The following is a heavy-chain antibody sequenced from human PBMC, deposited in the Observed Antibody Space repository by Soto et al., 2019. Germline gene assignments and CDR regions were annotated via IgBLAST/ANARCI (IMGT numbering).Heavy chain of an antibody. CDR2: IYYSGST. V-gene: IGHV4-30-4*01. CDR1: GGSISSGDYY. Sequence: SETLSLTCTVSGGSISSGDYYWSWIRQPPGKGLEWIGYIYYSGSTYYNPSLKSRVAISVDTSKNQFSLKLSSVTAADTAVYYRARERPDGARLDPWGQGTLVTVSS. D-gene: IGHD6-6*01. J-gene: IGHJ5*02. CDR3: ARERPDGARLDP.